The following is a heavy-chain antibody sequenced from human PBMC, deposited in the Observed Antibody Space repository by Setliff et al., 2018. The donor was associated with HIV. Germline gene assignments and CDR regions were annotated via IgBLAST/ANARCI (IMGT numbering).Heavy chain of an antibody. CDR2: ISGYSDNT. CDR3: ARIRVGALLNALDI. D-gene: IGHD1-26*01. CDR1: GYTFSNFA. V-gene: IGHV1-18*01. Sequence: ASVKVSCKASGYTFSNFAIGWLRQAPGKGLEWMGWISGYSDNTYYAQSLQGRVTMTTDTASSTSYMELKSLRSDDTAMYYCARIRVGALLNALDIWGQGTMVTVSS. J-gene: IGHJ3*02.